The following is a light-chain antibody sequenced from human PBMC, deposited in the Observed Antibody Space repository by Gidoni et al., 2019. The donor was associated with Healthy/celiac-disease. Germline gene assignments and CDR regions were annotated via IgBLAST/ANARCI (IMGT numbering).Light chain of an antibody. Sequence: EIILTQSPATLSVSAGERATLACRASQSVTSNLAFYQQKPGQAPRLLIYGASTRATGIPARFSGSGSGTEFTLTISSLQSEDFAVYYCQQYYSWPPAFGQGTKVEIK. CDR2: GAS. CDR1: QSVTSN. V-gene: IGKV3-15*01. J-gene: IGKJ1*01. CDR3: QQYYSWPPA.